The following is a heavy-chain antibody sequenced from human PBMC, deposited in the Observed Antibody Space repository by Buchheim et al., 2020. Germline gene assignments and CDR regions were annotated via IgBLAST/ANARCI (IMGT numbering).Heavy chain of an antibody. CDR2: INPNSGGT. V-gene: IGHV1-2*02. CDR3: ARVAGSHWSGYYGYFDY. J-gene: IGHJ4*02. Sequence: QVQLVQSGAEVKKPGASVKVSCKASGYTFTGYYMHWVRQAPGQGLEWMGWINPNSGGTNYAQKFQGSVTMTRAPSISPAYMELSRLRSDDTAVYYCARVAGSHWSGYYGYFDYWGQGTL. CDR1: GYTFTGYY. D-gene: IGHD3-3*01.